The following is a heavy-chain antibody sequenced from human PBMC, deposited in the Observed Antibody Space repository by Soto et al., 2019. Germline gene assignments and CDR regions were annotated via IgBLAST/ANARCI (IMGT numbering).Heavy chain of an antibody. Sequence: QVQLVQSGAEVKKPGSSVKVSCKASGGTFSSYAISWVRQAPGQGLEWMGGIIPIFGTANYAQKFQGRVTITADESTSTAYMVLSSLRSEDTAVYYCARGKLAVAGRNYYGMDVWGQGTTVTVSS. V-gene: IGHV1-69*01. CDR3: ARGKLAVAGRNYYGMDV. D-gene: IGHD6-19*01. J-gene: IGHJ6*02. CDR1: GGTFSSYA. CDR2: IIPIFGTA.